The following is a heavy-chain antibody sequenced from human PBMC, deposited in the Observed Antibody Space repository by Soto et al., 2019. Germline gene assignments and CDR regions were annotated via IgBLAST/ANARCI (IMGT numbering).Heavy chain of an antibody. CDR2: IFDRGTT. CDR3: AREVAGTGAFDY. J-gene: IGHJ4*02. Sequence: QVQLEQSGPGLVKPSQTLSLTCKISGGSISSVNHYWSWIRQSPGEGLEWIGYIFDRGTTHYNPSLKGRVTITGDTSQNQFSLTIHSVTVADTAVYYCAREVAGTGAFDYWGQGTRVTVSS. D-gene: IGHD2-8*02. V-gene: IGHV4-30-4*01. CDR1: GGSISSVNHY.